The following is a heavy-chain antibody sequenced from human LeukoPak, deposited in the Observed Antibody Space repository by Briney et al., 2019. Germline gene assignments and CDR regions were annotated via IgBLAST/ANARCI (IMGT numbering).Heavy chain of an antibody. V-gene: IGHV4-34*01. Sequence: SETLSLTCAVYGGSFSGYYWSWIRQPPGKGLEWIGEINHSGSTNYNPSLKSRVTISVDTSKNQFSLKLSSVTAADTAAYYCARGLKQLVPRPYFDYWGQGTLVTVSS. J-gene: IGHJ4*02. CDR2: INHSGST. CDR1: GGSFSGYY. CDR3: ARGLKQLVPRPYFDY. D-gene: IGHD6-6*01.